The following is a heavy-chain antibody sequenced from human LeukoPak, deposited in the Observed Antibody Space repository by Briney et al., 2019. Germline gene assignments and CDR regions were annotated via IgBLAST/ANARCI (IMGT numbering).Heavy chain of an antibody. Sequence: GASVKVSCKASGGTFSSYAISWVRQAPGQGLEWMGGIIPIFGTANYAQKFQGRVTITADKSTSTAYMELSSLRSEDTAVYYRASSSSSRNNWFDPWGQGTLVTVSS. V-gene: IGHV1-69*06. CDR1: GGTFSSYA. CDR3: ASSSSSRNNWFDP. D-gene: IGHD6-13*01. J-gene: IGHJ5*02. CDR2: IIPIFGTA.